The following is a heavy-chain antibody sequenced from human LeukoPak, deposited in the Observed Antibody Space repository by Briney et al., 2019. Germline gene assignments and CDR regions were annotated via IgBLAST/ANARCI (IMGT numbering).Heavy chain of an antibody. CDR2: IYYSGST. V-gene: IGHV4-59*08. CDR1: GGSISSYY. D-gene: IGHD5-24*01. Sequence: SETLSLTCTVSGGSISSYYWSWIRQPPGKGLEWIGYIYYSGSTNYNPSLKSRVTISVDTSKNQLSLKLSSVTAADTAVYYCASSGGVEMATDPFDYWGQGTLVTVSS. CDR3: ASSGGVEMATDPFDY. J-gene: IGHJ4*02.